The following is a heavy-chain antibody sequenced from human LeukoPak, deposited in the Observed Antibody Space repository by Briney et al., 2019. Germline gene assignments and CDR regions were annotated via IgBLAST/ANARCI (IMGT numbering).Heavy chain of an antibody. CDR1: GFTFSSYS. J-gene: IGHJ4*02. Sequence: GGSLRLSCAASGFTFSSYSMNWVRQAPGKGLEWVSSISPSGTYIYYADSMKGRFTISRDNAKNSLYLQMSSLRAEDTAVYYCARDSVWRGPPIAVAGTDFWGRGTLVTVSS. V-gene: IGHV3-21*01. CDR3: ARDSVWRGPPIAVAGTDF. D-gene: IGHD6-19*01. CDR2: ISPSGTYI.